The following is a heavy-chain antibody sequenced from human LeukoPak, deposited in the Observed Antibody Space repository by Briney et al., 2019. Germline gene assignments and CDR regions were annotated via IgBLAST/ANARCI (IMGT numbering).Heavy chain of an antibody. CDR1: VGSINRVFYD. CDR2: IYYSGTT. J-gene: IGHJ4*02. CDR3: ARHRPSSTMSGIAL. V-gene: IGHV4-39*01. Sequence: SETLSLTCTVSVGSINRVFYDWGWIRQPPGKGLAWIGSIYYSGTTYYNPSLKSRVTISVDTSRNQFSLQLTSVTVAAPAVYFCARHRPSSTMSGIALWGQGNLVTVSS. D-gene: IGHD2-21*01.